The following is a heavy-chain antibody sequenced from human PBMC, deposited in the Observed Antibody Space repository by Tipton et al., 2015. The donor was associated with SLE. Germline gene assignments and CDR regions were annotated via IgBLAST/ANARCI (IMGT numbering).Heavy chain of an antibody. D-gene: IGHD6-19*01. V-gene: IGHV4-61*09. J-gene: IGHJ3*02. CDR3: ARGQWLVRDAFDI. CDR2: IYTSGST. Sequence: TLSLTCTVSGGSISSGSYYWSWIRQPAGKGLEWIGYIYTSGSTNYNPSLKSRVTISVDTSKNQFSLKLSSVTAADTAMYYCARGQWLVRDAFDIWGQGTMVTVSS. CDR1: GGSISSGSYY.